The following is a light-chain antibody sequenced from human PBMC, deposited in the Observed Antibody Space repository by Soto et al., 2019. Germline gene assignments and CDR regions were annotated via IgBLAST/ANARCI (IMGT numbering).Light chain of an antibody. J-gene: IGKJ2*02. CDR1: QTISTW. V-gene: IGKV1-5*03. CDR2: QAS. CDR3: QQYSTYSRT. Sequence: DIQMTQSPSTLSASVGDRVTITCRASQTISTWLAWYQHKPGTAPKLLIYQASSLEPGVPSRFSGSGSGTEFTLTISSMQPDDFATYDCQQYSTYSRTFGQGTKVETK.